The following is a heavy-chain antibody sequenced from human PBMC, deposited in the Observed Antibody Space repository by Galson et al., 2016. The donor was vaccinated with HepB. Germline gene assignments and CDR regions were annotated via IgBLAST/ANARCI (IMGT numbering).Heavy chain of an antibody. CDR1: GITFRSYT. Sequence: SLRLSCAVSGITFRSYTMNWVRQAPGKGLEWVSSTTGGSRYIYYADSVKGRFTISRDNAKNSLYLQMNSLRAEDTAVYYCASRHSGWYYFDYWGQGTLFTVSS. V-gene: IGHV3-21*01. D-gene: IGHD6-19*01. CDR2: TTGGSRYI. J-gene: IGHJ4*02. CDR3: ASRHSGWYYFDY.